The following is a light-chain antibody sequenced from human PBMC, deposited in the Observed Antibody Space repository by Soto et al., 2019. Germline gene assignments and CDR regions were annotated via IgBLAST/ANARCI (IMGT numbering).Light chain of an antibody. CDR2: AAS. Sequence: DIQMTQSPSSLSVSVGDRVTITCRASQSIGGFLNWYQQKLGKVPKLLIYAASSLQSGVPSRFSGSGSGTDFTLTISSLQPEDFETYYCQQSYSTPLTFGGGTKVDI. CDR3: QQSYSTPLT. J-gene: IGKJ4*01. CDR1: QSIGGF. V-gene: IGKV1-39*01.